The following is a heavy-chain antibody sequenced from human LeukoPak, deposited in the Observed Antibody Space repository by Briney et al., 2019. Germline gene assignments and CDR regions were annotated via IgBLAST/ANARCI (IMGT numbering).Heavy chain of an antibody. CDR1: GFTFSTYW. V-gene: IGHV3-7*01. CDR3: ARAAFDDISSSGEWMGDY. D-gene: IGHD6-6*01. CDR2: IKKDGSQK. Sequence: GGSLRLSCAASGFTFSTYWMTWVRQTPGRGLEWVANIKKDGSQKYYVDSVKGRFTISRDNAKNSLYLQMNSLRAEDTAVYYCARAAFDDISSSGEWMGDYWGQGTLVTVSS. J-gene: IGHJ4*02.